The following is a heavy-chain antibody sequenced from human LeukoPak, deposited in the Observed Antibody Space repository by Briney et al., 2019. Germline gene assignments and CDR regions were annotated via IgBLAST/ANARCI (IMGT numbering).Heavy chain of an antibody. CDR1: GFIFDDYG. J-gene: IGHJ6*03. CDR3: ARGLSGYDSRYYPYMDV. Sequence: PGGSLRLSCAASGFIFDDYGMSWVRQAPGKGLEWVSGINWNGGRTTYADSVRGRLTISRDNAKNSLYLQMNSLRGEDTALYYCARGLSGYDSRYYPYMDVWGKGTTVTVSS. V-gene: IGHV3-20*04. D-gene: IGHD5-12*01. CDR2: INWNGGRT.